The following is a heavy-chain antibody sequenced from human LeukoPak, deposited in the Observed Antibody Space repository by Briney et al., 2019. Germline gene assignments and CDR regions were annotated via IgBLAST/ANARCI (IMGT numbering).Heavy chain of an antibody. CDR1: GFTFDDYA. J-gene: IGHJ3*02. CDR3: AKGIAARQYAFDI. V-gene: IGHV3-9*01. Sequence: SGGSLRLSCAASGFTFDDYAMHWVRQAPGKGLEWVSGISWNSGSIGYADSVKGRFTISRDNAKNSLYLQMNSLRAEDTALYYCAKGIAARQYAFDIWGQGTMVTVSS. D-gene: IGHD6-6*01. CDR2: ISWNSGSI.